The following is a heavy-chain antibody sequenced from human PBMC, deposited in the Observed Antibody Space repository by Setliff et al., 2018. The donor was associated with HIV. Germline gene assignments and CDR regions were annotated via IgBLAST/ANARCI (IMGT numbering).Heavy chain of an antibody. V-gene: IGHV3-13*01. D-gene: IGHD3-16*01. CDR3: AREIRTVYTGGHYFYGIDV. J-gene: IGHJ6*02. Sequence: GGSLRLSCEASGFTFGDYDFHWVRQAAGKGLEWVSAIGTGGDTYYVDSVKGRFTISRENARNSLYLQMNSLRVGDTAVYYCAREIRTVYTGGHYFYGIDVWGQGTAVTVSS. CDR1: GFTFGDYD. CDR2: IGTGGDT.